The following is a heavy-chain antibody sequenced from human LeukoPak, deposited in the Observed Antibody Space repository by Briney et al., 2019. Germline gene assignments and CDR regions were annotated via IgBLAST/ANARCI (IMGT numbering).Heavy chain of an antibody. CDR3: ARVLSNAFDI. D-gene: IGHD2-15*01. CDR2: ISHDGSNK. J-gene: IGHJ3*02. CDR1: GFSFSRYA. V-gene: IGHV3-30-3*01. Sequence: GGSLRLSCVASGFSFSRYAMHWVRQAPDKGLEWVAVISHDGSNKNYADSVKGRFTISRDNAKNSLYLQMNSLRAEDTAVYYCARVLSNAFDIWGQGTMVTVSS.